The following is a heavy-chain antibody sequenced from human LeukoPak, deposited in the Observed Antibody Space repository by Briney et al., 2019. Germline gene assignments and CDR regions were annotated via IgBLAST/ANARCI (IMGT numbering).Heavy chain of an antibody. D-gene: IGHD1-1*01. CDR2: IVSETVGGRT. Sequence: GGSLRLSCAASSITFTKAWMNWVRQAPGKGLEWVARIVSETVGGRTDYAASVRGRFTISRDDSKSTLFLQMSSLKIEDTAVYYCAASITTPGALDIWGQGVLVTVSS. CDR3: AASITTPGALDI. J-gene: IGHJ4*02. V-gene: IGHV3-15*07. CDR1: SITFTKAW.